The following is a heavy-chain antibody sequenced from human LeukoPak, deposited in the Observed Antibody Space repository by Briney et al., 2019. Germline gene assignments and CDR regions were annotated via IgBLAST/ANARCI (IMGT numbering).Heavy chain of an antibody. D-gene: IGHD5-24*01. Sequence: GASLKISWKGSGSLFTSYWIGGGRQMPGKGLEGMGIIYPGESDTRYSPSFQGQATISADKSISTPYLQWSSLKASDTAMYYCARVGLQPIDWRQGTLLTVSS. CDR3: ARVGLQPID. CDR1: GSLFTSYW. J-gene: IGHJ4*02. V-gene: IGHV5-51*01. CDR2: IYPGESDT.